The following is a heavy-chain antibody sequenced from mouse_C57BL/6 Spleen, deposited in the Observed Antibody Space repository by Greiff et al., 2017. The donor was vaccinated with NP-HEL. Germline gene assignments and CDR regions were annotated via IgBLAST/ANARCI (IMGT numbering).Heavy chain of an antibody. CDR2: INPNNGGT. Sequence: EVQLQQSGPELVKPGASVKISCKASGYTFTDYYMNWVKQSHGKSLEWIGDINPNNGGTSYNQKFKGKATLTVDKSSSTAYMELRSLTSEDSAVYYCARPIYYALDYWGQGTTLTVSS. V-gene: IGHV1-26*01. D-gene: IGHD2-1*01. CDR1: GYTFTDYY. CDR3: ARPIYYALDY. J-gene: IGHJ2*01.